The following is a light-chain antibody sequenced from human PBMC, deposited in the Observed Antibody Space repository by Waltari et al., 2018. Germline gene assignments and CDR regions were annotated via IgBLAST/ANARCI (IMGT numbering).Light chain of an antibody. V-gene: IGLV2-8*01. J-gene: IGLJ3*02. CDR3: CSYAGADSLL. Sequence: QSALTQPPSASGSLGQSVTIPFPGTNHDVRASQYLSCYQQYPGKAPKLLIYDVTKRPSGVSERFSGSKSGRTASLTVSGLQPEDEAIYSCCSYAGADSLLFGGGTKLTVL. CDR2: DVT. CDR1: NHDVRASQY.